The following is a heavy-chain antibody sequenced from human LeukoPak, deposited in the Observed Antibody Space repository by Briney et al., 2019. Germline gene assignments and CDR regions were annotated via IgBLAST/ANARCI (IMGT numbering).Heavy chain of an antibody. Sequence: QTGGSLRLSCAASGFTFSSYAMHWVRQAPGKGLEWVAVISYDGSNKYYADSVKGRFTISRDNSKNTLYLQMNSLRAEDTAVYYCAKGNDIGGYYYPHFDYWGQGTLVTVSS. CDR2: ISYDGSNK. V-gene: IGHV3-30-3*01. J-gene: IGHJ4*02. CDR3: AKGNDIGGYYYPHFDY. CDR1: GFTFSSYA. D-gene: IGHD3-22*01.